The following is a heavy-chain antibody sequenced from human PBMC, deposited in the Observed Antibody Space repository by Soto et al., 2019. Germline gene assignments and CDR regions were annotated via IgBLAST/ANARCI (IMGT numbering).Heavy chain of an antibody. J-gene: IGHJ4*02. CDR1: GGSISSGGYY. D-gene: IGHD3-22*01. Sequence: SETLSLTCTVSGGSISSGGYYWSWIRQHPGKGLEWIGYIYYSGSTYYNPSLKSRVTISVDTSKNQFSLKLSSVTAADTAVYYCAREYLIHASGYYYGGFDYWGQGTLVTVSS. V-gene: IGHV4-31*03. CDR2: IYYSGST. CDR3: AREYLIHASGYYYGGFDY.